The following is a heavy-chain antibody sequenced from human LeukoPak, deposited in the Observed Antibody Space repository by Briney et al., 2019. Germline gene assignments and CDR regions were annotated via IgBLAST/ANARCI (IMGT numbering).Heavy chain of an antibody. V-gene: IGHV4-39*01. Sequence: SETLSLTCTVSGGSISSSSYYWGWIRQPPGKGLEWIGSIYYSGSTYYNPSLKSRVTISVDTSKNQFSLKLSSVTAADTAVYYCARTDKTYDSSGYYPFDYWGQGTLVTVSS. CDR1: GGSISSSSYY. CDR2: IYYSGST. D-gene: IGHD3-22*01. CDR3: ARTDKTYDSSGYYPFDY. J-gene: IGHJ4*02.